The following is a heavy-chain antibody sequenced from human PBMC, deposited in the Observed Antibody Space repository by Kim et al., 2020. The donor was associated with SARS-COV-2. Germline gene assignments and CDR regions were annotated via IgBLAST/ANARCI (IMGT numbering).Heavy chain of an antibody. CDR2: ISGSGGST. D-gene: IGHD3-10*01. CDR1: GFTFSSYA. J-gene: IGHJ4*02. CDR3: AKKTYYYGSGSPDLDY. V-gene: IGHV3-23*01. Sequence: GGSLRLSCAASGFTFSSYAMSWVRQAPGKGLEWVSAISGSGGSTYHADSVKGRFTISRDNSKNTLYLQMNSLRAEDTAVYYCAKKTYYYGSGSPDLDYWGQGTLVTVSS.